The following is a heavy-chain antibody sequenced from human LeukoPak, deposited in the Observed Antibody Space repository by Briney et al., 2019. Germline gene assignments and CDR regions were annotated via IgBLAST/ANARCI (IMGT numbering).Heavy chain of an antibody. CDR3: ARHDPIVGTPDAFDI. J-gene: IGHJ3*02. Sequence: SETLSLICTVSGGSISSYYWSWIRQPAGKGLEWIGYIYYSGSTNYNPSLKSRVTISLDTSKNQFSLKLSSVTAADTAVYYCARHDPIVGTPDAFDIWGQGTMVTVSS. CDR2: IYYSGST. V-gene: IGHV4-59*08. D-gene: IGHD1-26*01. CDR1: GGSISSYY.